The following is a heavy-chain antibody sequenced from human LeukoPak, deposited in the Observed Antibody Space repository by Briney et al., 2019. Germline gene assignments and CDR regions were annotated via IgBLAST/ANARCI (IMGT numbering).Heavy chain of an antibody. CDR2: IIPIFGTA. CDR3: ARGRYGGYDY. Sequence: SVKVSCKASGGTFSSYAISWVRQAPGQGLEWMGGIIPIFGTANYAQKFQGRVTITRDTSASTAYMELSSLRSEDTAVYYCARGRYGGYDYWGQGTLVTVSS. CDR1: GGTFSSYA. J-gene: IGHJ4*02. D-gene: IGHD5-12*01. V-gene: IGHV1-69*05.